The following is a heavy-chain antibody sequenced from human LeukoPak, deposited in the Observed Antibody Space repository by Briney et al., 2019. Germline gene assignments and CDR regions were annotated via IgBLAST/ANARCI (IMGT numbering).Heavy chain of an antibody. V-gene: IGHV3-48*01. CDR3: ARDITVVTPGWFDP. Sequence: GGSLRLSCAASGFTFSSYSMNWVRQAPGKGLEWVSYISSSSSTMYYADSVKGRFTISRDNAKNSLYLQMNSLRAEDTAVYYCARDITVVTPGWFDPWGQGTLVTVSS. CDR1: GFTFSSYS. J-gene: IGHJ5*02. CDR2: ISSSSSTM. D-gene: IGHD4-23*01.